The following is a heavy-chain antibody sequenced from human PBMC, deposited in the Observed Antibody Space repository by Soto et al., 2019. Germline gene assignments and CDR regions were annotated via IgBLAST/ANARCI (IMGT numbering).Heavy chain of an antibody. CDR1: GFRFSDYS. D-gene: IGHD4-17*01. Sequence: EVQLVESGGGLVKPGESLRLSCAASGFRFSDYSMNWVRQVPGKGLEWVSSISSNSGYTLYTDSVKAGFTISRDNAKSSLYLQMSSLRDEDTAVYYCTRGSYGAYDYWGQGTLVTVSS. V-gene: IGHV3-21*02. CDR3: TRGSYGAYDY. CDR2: ISSNSGYT. J-gene: IGHJ4*02.